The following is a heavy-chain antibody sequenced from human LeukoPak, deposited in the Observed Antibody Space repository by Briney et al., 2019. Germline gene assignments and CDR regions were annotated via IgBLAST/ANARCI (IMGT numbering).Heavy chain of an antibody. V-gene: IGHV3-49*04. CDR2: ISSEAYGGTP. Sequence: GGSLRLSCAASGFTFNSYAMHWVRQAPGKGLEWVGFISSEAYGGTPEYAASVKGRFTISSDDSKSIAYLQMNSLKTEDRAVYYCTRDQTPYYWGQGTLVTVSS. J-gene: IGHJ4*02. CDR3: TRDQTPYY. CDR1: GFTFNSYA.